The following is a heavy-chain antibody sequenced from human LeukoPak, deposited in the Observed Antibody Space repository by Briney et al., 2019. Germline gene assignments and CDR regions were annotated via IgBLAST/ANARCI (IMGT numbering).Heavy chain of an antibody. D-gene: IGHD3-10*01. V-gene: IGHV3-30-3*01. CDR1: GFXFDDYA. J-gene: IGHJ4*02. Sequence: PGGSLRLSCAASGFXFDDYAMHWVRQAPGKGLEWVAVISVDGSNKYYADSVKGRFTISRDNSKNTLYLQMDSLKADDTTVYYCARHKGASLFRGIIFDYWGQGTLVTVSS. CDR3: ARHKGASLFRGIIFDY. CDR2: ISVDGSNK.